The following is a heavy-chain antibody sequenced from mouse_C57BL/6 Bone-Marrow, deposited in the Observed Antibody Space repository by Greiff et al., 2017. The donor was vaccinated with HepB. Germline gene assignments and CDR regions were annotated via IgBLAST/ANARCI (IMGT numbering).Heavy chain of an antibody. Sequence: QVQLQQPGAELVRPGTSVKLSCKASGYTFTSYCMHWVKQRPGQGLEWIGVIDPSDSYTNYNQKFKGKATLTVDTSSSTAYMQLSSLTSEDSAVYYCARWGGYSFAYWGQGTLVTVSA. CDR2: IDPSDSYT. CDR3: ARWGGYSFAY. V-gene: IGHV1-59*01. J-gene: IGHJ3*01. CDR1: GYTFTSYC. D-gene: IGHD2-3*01.